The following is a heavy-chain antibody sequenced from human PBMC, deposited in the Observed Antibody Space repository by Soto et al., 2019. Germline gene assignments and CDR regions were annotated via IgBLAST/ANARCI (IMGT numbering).Heavy chain of an antibody. V-gene: IGHV1-69*06. CDR1: GGTFSSYA. J-gene: IGHJ6*02. D-gene: IGHD6-19*01. Sequence: QVQLVQSGAEVRKPGSSVKVSCKASGGTFSSYAISWVRQAPGQGLEWMGGIIPFFGTTNYAQKFQGRVTISADTSTTTVHMELSSLRSEDTAVYYCARDSGIAVAGTPLFYNGWDVWGQGTTVTVSS. CDR2: IIPFFGTT. CDR3: ARDSGIAVAGTPLFYNGWDV.